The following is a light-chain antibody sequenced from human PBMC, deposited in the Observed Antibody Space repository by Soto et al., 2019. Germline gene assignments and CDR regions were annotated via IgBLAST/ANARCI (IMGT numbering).Light chain of an antibody. CDR2: GAS. Sequence: EIVMTQSPATLSVSPGERATLSCRASQSVSSNLAWYQQKPGQAPRLLIYGASTRATGIPARFSGSGSGTEFTLTISSLQSEDFAFYYCQQYNHWTPRAWTFGQGTKVEIK. V-gene: IGKV3-15*01. CDR3: QQYNHWTPRAWT. CDR1: QSVSSN. J-gene: IGKJ1*01.